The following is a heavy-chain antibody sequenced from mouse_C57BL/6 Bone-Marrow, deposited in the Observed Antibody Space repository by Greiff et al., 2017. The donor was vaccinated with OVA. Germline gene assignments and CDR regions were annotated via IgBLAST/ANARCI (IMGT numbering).Heavy chain of an antibody. CDR2: IDPSDSYT. CDR3: ARSYYYGSFDY. J-gene: IGHJ2*01. V-gene: IGHV1-59*01. CDR1: GYTFTSYW. D-gene: IGHD1-1*01. Sequence: QVQLQQPGAELVRPGTSVKLSCKASGYTFTSYWMHWVKQRPGQGLEWIGVIDPSDSYTNYNQKFKGKATLTVDTSSSTAYMQLSSLTSEDSAVYYCARSYYYGSFDYWGQGTTLTVSS.